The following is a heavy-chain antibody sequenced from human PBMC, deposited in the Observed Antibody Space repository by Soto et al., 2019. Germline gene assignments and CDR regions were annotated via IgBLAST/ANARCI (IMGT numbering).Heavy chain of an antibody. J-gene: IGHJ4*02. Sequence: GGSLRLSCAASGFTFSSYSMNWVRQAPGKGLEWVSSISSSSSYIYYADSVKGRFTISRDNAKNSLYLQMNSLRAEDTAVYYCARDLEYCSSTSCYTGPIDCWGQGTLVTVSS. CDR1: GFTFSSYS. D-gene: IGHD2-2*02. V-gene: IGHV3-21*01. CDR3: ARDLEYCSSTSCYTGPIDC. CDR2: ISSSSSYI.